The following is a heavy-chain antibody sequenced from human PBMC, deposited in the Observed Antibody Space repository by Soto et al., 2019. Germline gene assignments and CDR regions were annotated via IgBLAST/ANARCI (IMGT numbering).Heavy chain of an antibody. J-gene: IGHJ6*02. V-gene: IGHV3-33*01. CDR1: GFTFSSYG. CDR2: IWYDGSNK. CDR3: PRGDSGWYSYYYYGMDV. D-gene: IGHD6-19*01. Sequence: QVQLVESGGGVGQPGRSLRLSCAASGFTFSSYGMHWVRQAPGKGLEWVAVIWYDGSNKYYADSVKGRFTISRDNSKNTLYLKMNSLRAEHTAVYYCPRGDSGWYSYYYYGMDVWGQGTTVTVSS.